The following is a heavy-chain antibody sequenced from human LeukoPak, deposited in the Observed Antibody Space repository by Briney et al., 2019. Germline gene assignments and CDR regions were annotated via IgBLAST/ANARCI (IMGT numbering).Heavy chain of an antibody. CDR2: IYYSGST. D-gene: IGHD2-2*02. Sequence: SETLSLTCTVSGGSISSYYWSWIRQPPGKGLEWIGYIYYSGSTNYNPSLKSRVTISVDTSKNQFSLKLSSVTAADTAVYYCARDGWQYCSSTSCYMSSYYYMDVWGKGTTVTVSS. J-gene: IGHJ6*03. CDR3: ARDGWQYCSSTSCYMSSYYYMDV. CDR1: GGSISSYY. V-gene: IGHV4-59*01.